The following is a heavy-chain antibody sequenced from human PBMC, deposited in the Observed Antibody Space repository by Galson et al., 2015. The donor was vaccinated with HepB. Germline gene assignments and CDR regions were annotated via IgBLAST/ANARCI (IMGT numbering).Heavy chain of an antibody. CDR2: ISYDGNKK. D-gene: IGHD1-26*01. V-gene: IGHV3-30-3*01. CDR3: ARDQNSGSYPFYYMDV. J-gene: IGHJ6*03. Sequence: SLRLSCAPSGFIFSNHAMHWVRQAPGKGLEWLAVISYDGNKKYYADSVKGRLTNSRDNSKNTLSLQMNSLRPEDTAVYYCARDQNSGSYPFYYMDVWGKGTTVTVSS. CDR1: GFIFSNHA.